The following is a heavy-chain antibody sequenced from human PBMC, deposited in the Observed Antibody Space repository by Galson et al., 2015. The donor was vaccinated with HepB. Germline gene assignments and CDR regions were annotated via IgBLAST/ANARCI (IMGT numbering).Heavy chain of an antibody. V-gene: IGHV3-7*03. Sequence: SLRLSCAASGFTFSSYWMSWVRQAPGKGLEWVANIKQDGSEKYYVDSVKGRFTISRDNAKNSLYLQMNSLRAEDTAVYYCARDIPLSYCGGDCYPVVYWGQGTLVTVSS. CDR3: ARDIPLSYCGGDCYPVVY. J-gene: IGHJ4*02. CDR2: IKQDGSEK. CDR1: GFTFSSYW. D-gene: IGHD2-21*01.